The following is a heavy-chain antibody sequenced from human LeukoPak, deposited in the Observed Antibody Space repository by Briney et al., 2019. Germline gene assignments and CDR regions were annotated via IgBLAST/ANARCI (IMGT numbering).Heavy chain of an antibody. CDR3: ARGSLYASGRGTI. J-gene: IGHJ3*02. CDR1: GYRFTSYW. Sequence: GESLKISCKGSGYRFTSYWIAWVRQAPGQGLEWMGWISTDNGDTNYAQKLQGRVTMTTDTSTSTAYMELRSLRSDDTAVYYCARGSLYASGRGTIWGQGTMVTVSS. D-gene: IGHD3-10*01. V-gene: IGHV1-18*04. CDR2: ISTDNGDT.